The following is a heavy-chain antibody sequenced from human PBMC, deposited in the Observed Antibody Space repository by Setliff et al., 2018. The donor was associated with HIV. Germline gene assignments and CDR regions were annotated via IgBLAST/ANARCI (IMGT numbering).Heavy chain of an antibody. Sequence: GGSLRLSCAASGFTFNTYAMSWVRQAPGKGPEWVSAISGSGRNTYYADSVKGRFTISRDNSKNTVSLQMNSLTAEDTAKYFCAKDHHALYIAVAGTPYKWGQGTLVTVSS. D-gene: IGHD6-19*01. CDR1: GFTFNTYA. CDR2: ISGSGRNT. J-gene: IGHJ1*01. CDR3: AKDHHALYIAVAGTPYK. V-gene: IGHV3-23*01.